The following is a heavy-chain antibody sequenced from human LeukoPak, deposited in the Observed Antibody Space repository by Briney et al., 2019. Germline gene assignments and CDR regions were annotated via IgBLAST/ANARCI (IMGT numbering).Heavy chain of an antibody. Sequence: GGCLRLSCAASGFTFSSYSMNWVRQAPGKGLEWVSSISTSSIYIYYADSVKGRFTISRDNAKNSLYLQMNSLRAEDTAVYYCARAAPLGYCSGGSCYWTLWGQGTLVTVSS. CDR1: GFTFSSYS. CDR3: ARAAPLGYCSGGSCYWTL. V-gene: IGHV3-21*01. D-gene: IGHD2-15*01. CDR2: ISTSSIYI. J-gene: IGHJ4*02.